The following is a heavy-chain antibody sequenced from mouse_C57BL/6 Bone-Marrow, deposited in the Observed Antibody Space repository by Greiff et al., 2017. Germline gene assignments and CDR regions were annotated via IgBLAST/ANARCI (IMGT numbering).Heavy chain of an antibody. V-gene: IGHV2-9*01. D-gene: IGHD1-2*01. Sequence: VKLQESGPGLVAPSQSLSITCTVSGFSLTSYGVDWVRQPPGKGLEWLGVLCGGGSTNYNSALMSSLSISKDNSKSHVFLRMNSLQTDDTAMDYCAKHGGNYYGGYFDVWGTGTTVTVSS. CDR3: AKHGGNYYGGYFDV. CDR2: LCGGGST. J-gene: IGHJ1*03. CDR1: GFSLTSYG.